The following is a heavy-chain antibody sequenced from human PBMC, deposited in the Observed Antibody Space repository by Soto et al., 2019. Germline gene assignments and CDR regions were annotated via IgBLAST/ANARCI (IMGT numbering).Heavy chain of an antibody. V-gene: IGHV1-58*01. CDR2: VVVGSGST. D-gene: IGHD3-22*01. J-gene: IGHJ6*02. CDR3: ASGPEYYDLKSSYFSYGLDV. CDR1: GFTFTSSA. Sequence: ASVKVSCKASGFTFTSSAVQWVRQARGQRLEWIGWVVVGSGSTNYAQKFQESVTITRDLSTSTAYMELSSLRSEDTAVYYRASGPEYYDLKSSYFSYGLDVWGQGTSVTVSS.